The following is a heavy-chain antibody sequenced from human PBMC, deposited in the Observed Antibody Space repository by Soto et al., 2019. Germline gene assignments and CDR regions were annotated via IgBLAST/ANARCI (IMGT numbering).Heavy chain of an antibody. D-gene: IGHD6-19*01. V-gene: IGHV3-9*01. Sequence: VQLMESGGGLVQPGTSLRLSCAASGFNFDDYAMNWVRQAPGKGLEWVSGISWSSGSADYADSVKGRFTISRNNAKYYLTLQTNSVGPEDAAFYVAAKDIVSGWFDVFDYWGQGTGVTVSS. CDR3: AKDIVSGWFDVFDY. J-gene: IGHJ4*02. CDR1: GFNFDDYA. CDR2: ISWSSGSA.